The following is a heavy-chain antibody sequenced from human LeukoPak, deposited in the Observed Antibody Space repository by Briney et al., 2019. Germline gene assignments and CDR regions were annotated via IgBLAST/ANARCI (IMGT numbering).Heavy chain of an antibody. Sequence: PGGSLRLSCAASGFTFNSAWMSWVRQAPGKGPEWLGHIKSKTNGGTTDYATPVKGRFTISRDDSKNTLYLQMNSLKSEDTALYYCATGGHYFGLWGQGTLVTVSS. V-gene: IGHV3-15*01. J-gene: IGHJ4*02. D-gene: IGHD3-10*01. CDR3: ATGGHYFGL. CDR2: IKSKTNGGTT. CDR1: GFTFNSAW.